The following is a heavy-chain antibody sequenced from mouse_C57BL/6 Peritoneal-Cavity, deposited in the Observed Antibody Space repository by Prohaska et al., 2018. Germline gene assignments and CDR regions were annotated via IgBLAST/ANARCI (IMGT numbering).Heavy chain of an antibody. D-gene: IGHD1-1*01. Sequence: VQLQYPSAVLVMPGAPVKLSCNASAYTFTCYWMHWVKQRPGQGLAWIGEIDPSDSYTNYNQKFKGKATLTVDKSSSTAYMQLSSLTSEESAVYYCARLDGHFDYWGQGTTLTVSS. J-gene: IGHJ2*01. CDR3: ARLDGHFDY. CDR1: AYTFTCYW. V-gene: IGHV1-69*01. CDR2: IDPSDSYT.